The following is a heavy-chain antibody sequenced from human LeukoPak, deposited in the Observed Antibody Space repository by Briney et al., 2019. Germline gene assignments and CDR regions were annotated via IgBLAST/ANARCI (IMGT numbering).Heavy chain of an antibody. CDR2: ISWNSGSI. V-gene: IGHV3-9*01. CDR3: AKSVEYQLLIDAFDI. CDR1: GFNFVDYG. Sequence: GRSLRLSCAASGFNFVDYGMHWVRQAPGKGLEWVSGISWNSGSIGYADSVKGRFTISRDNAKNSLYLQMNSLRAEDTALYYCAKSVEYQLLIDAFDIWGQGTMVTASS. J-gene: IGHJ3*02. D-gene: IGHD2-2*01.